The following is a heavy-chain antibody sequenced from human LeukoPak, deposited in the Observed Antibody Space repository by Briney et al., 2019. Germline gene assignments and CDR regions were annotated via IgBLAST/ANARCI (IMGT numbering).Heavy chain of an antibody. CDR2: IYYSGNT. Sequence: PSETLSLTCIVSGGSISSSSYDCGWIRQPPGKGLEWIGNIYYSGNTYYNPSLKSRVTMSVDTSKNQFSLRVNSVTAADTAVYYCAKYTRSSAYFDHWGQGTLVTVSS. D-gene: IGHD6-6*01. CDR3: AKYTRSSAYFDH. J-gene: IGHJ4*02. CDR1: GGSISSSSYD. V-gene: IGHV4-39*01.